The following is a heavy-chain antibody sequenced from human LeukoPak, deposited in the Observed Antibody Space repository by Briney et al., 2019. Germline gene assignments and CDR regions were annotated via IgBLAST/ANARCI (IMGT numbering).Heavy chain of an antibody. CDR2: IYHSGST. V-gene: IGHV4-4*02. CDR1: GGSISSSNW. Sequence: SETLSLTCAVSGGSISSSNWWSWVRQPPGKGLEWIGEIYHSGSTNYNPSLKSRVTISVDTYKNQFSLKLSSVTAADTAVYYCARLNCSGGSCYSVDHWGQGTLVTVSS. CDR3: ARLNCSGGSCYSVDH. D-gene: IGHD2-15*01. J-gene: IGHJ5*02.